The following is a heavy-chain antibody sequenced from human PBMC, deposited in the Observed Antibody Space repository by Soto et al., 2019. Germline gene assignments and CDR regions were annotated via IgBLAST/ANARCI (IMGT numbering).Heavy chain of an antibody. D-gene: IGHD2-15*01. CDR2: INHSGST. J-gene: IGHJ4*02. V-gene: IGHV4-34*01. CDR3: ASDRYCSGGSCRDY. CDR1: GGSFSGYY. Sequence: SETLSLTCALYGGSFSGYYWSWIRQPPGKGLEWIGEINHSGSTNYNPSLKSRVTISVDTSKKQFSLKLSSVTAADTAVYYCASDRYCSGGSCRDYWGQGTLVTVSS.